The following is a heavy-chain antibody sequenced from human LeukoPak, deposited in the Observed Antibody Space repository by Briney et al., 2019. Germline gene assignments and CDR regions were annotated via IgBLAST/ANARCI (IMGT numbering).Heavy chain of an antibody. CDR1: GFTFDDYA. D-gene: IGHD5-24*01. CDR3: AGAFTEMATIFFDY. Sequence: GGSLRLSCAASGFTFDDYAMHWVRQAPGKGLEWVSGISWNSGSIGYADSVKGRFTISRDNAKNSLYLQMNSLRAEDTAVYYCAGAFTEMATIFFDYWGQGTLVTVSS. J-gene: IGHJ4*02. CDR2: ISWNSGSI. V-gene: IGHV3-9*01.